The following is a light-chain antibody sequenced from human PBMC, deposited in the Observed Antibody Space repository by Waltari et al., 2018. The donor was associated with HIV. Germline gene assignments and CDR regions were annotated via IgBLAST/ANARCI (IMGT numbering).Light chain of an antibody. CDR3: QQSYSTPHT. CDR2: GAS. J-gene: IGKJ3*01. Sequence: DIQMTQSPSSLSASVGDRVTITCQASQDISNYLNWYQQKPGKAPKLLIYGASSLKSGVPSRFSGSGSGTDFTLTISSLQPEDFATYYCQQSYSTPHTVGPGTKVDIK. CDR1: QDISNY. V-gene: IGKV1-39*01.